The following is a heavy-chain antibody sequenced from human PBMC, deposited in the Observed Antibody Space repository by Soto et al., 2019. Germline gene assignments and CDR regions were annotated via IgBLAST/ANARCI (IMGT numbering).Heavy chain of an antibody. Sequence: GGSLRLSCAASGFTFSSYSMNWVRQAPGKGLEWVSSISSSSSYIYYADSVKGRFTISRDNAKNSLYLQMNSLRAEDTAVYYCARSLRFLEWLLYRSGAFDIWGQGTMVTVSS. D-gene: IGHD3-3*01. CDR2: ISSSSSYI. CDR3: ARSLRFLEWLLYRSGAFDI. V-gene: IGHV3-21*01. CDR1: GFTFSSYS. J-gene: IGHJ3*02.